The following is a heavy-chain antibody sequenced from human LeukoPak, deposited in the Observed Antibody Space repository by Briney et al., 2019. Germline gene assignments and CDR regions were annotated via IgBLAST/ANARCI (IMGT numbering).Heavy chain of an antibody. D-gene: IGHD1-26*01. V-gene: IGHV3-64D*09. Sequence: GGSLRLSCSASGFTFSSYAMHWVRQAPGKGLEYVSAISSNGGSTYYADSVKDRFTTSRDNSKNTLYLQMSSLRAEDTAVYYCVKSQASYYYYYGMDVWGQGTTVTVCS. CDR1: GFTFSSYA. CDR3: VKSQASYYYYYGMDV. CDR2: ISSNGGST. J-gene: IGHJ6*02.